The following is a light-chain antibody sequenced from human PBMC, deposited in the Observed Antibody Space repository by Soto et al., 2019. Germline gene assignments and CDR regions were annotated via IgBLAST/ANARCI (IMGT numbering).Light chain of an antibody. CDR3: ISYSSSSTLV. CDR2: GVT. Sequence: QSALTQPASVSGSPGQSITISCTGTSSDIGFYDYVSWYQHPPGKAPTLMIYGVTNRPSGVSSRFSGSKSGNTASLTISGLQAEDEADYYCISYSSSSTLVFGTGTKVTVL. V-gene: IGLV2-14*01. CDR1: SSDIGFYDY. J-gene: IGLJ1*01.